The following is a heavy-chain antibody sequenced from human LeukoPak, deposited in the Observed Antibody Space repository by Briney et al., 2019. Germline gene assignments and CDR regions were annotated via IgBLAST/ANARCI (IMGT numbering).Heavy chain of an antibody. CDR2: IMPLFNTA. Sequence: SVKVSCKASGGTFSSYSITWVRQAPGQGLEWMGGIMPLFNTANYAQQFQGRVTITTDESTSTAYMELSSLRFEDTAMYYCARVDRYHYYPDVWGKGTTVTVSS. J-gene: IGHJ6*03. CDR3: ARVDRYHYYPDV. CDR1: GGTFSSYS. V-gene: IGHV1-69*05.